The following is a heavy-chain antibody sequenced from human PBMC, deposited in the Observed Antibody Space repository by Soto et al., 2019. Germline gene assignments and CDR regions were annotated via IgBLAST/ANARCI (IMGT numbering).Heavy chain of an antibody. CDR3: ARETQWLNWFDP. V-gene: IGHV3-48*01. J-gene: IGHJ5*02. D-gene: IGHD6-19*01. CDR2: ISSDSTI. CDR1: GFTFSNYS. Sequence: GGSLRLSCAASGFTFSNYSMNWVRQAPGKGLEWVSYISSDSTIYYADSVKGRFTISRDNAKNSLYLQMNSLRAEDTAVYYCARETQWLNWFDPWGQGTLVTVSS.